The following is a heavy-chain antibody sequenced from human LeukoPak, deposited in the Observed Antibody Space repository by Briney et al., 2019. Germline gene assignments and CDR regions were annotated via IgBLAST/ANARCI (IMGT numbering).Heavy chain of an antibody. CDR3: ARHPDCTRTSCYVDYYGMDV. Sequence: GESLKISCKGSGYSFTSYWIIWVRQMPGKGLEWMGIINPGDPDTRYSPSFQGQVTISADKSISTAYLQWSSLKASDTAMYYCARHPDCTRTSCYVDYYGMDVWGQGTTVTVSS. D-gene: IGHD2-2*01. CDR1: GYSFTSYW. V-gene: IGHV5-51*01. CDR2: INPGDPDT. J-gene: IGHJ6*02.